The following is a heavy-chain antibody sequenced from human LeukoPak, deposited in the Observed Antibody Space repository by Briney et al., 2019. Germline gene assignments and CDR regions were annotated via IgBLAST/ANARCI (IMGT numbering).Heavy chain of an antibody. CDR3: AKGYGWEASYYYYYMDV. CDR1: GFTFSNSW. Sequence: GGSLRLSCVASGFTFSNSWMSWVRQVPGKGLEWVAFIRYDGSNKYYVDSVKGRFTISRDNSKNTLYLQMNSLRAEDTAVYYCAKGYGWEASYYYYYMDVWGKGTTVTISS. V-gene: IGHV3-30*02. J-gene: IGHJ6*03. D-gene: IGHD1-26*01. CDR2: IRYDGSNK.